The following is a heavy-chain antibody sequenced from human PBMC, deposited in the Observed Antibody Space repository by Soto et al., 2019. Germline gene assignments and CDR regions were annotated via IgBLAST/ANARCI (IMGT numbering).Heavy chain of an antibody. J-gene: IGHJ4*02. CDR3: ARPHSSGWFTFDY. CDR2: IHHSGSA. D-gene: IGHD6-19*01. CDR1: GYSIRIGSY. Sequence: PSETLSLTCSVSGYSIRIGSYWGLIRQAPGKGLEWIGSIHHSGSAYSTPSLKSRVTISIDTPNNQFSLKLTSVTAADTAVYYCARPHSSGWFTFDYWGQGILVTVSS. V-gene: IGHV4-38-2*01.